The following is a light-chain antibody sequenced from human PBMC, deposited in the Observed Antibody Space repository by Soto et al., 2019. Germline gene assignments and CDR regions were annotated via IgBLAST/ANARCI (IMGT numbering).Light chain of an antibody. V-gene: IGLV1-47*01. CDR1: GSNIGRDY. Sequence: SVLTQPPSVSGTPGQRVNISCSGSGSNIGRDYVYWYQQFPGTAPKLLIYRGNQRPSGVPDRFSGSKSGTSASLAISGLRSDDESDYYCVAWDDSLSGYVFGTGTKVPS. CDR2: RGN. CDR3: VAWDDSLSGYV. J-gene: IGLJ1*01.